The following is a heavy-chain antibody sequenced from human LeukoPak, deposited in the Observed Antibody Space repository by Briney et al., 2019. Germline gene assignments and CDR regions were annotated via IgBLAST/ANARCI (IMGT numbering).Heavy chain of an antibody. CDR3: ARGLPNLYYYGSGSYYNGGYFDY. J-gene: IGHJ4*02. CDR1: GGSISSYY. CDR2: IYYSGST. D-gene: IGHD3-10*01. V-gene: IGHV4-59*01. Sequence: SETLSLTCTVSGGSISSYYRSWIRQPPGKGLEWIGYIYYSGSTNYNPSLKSRVTISVDTSKNQFSLKLSSVTAADTAVYYCARGLPNLYYYGSGSYYNGGYFDYWGQGTLVTVSS.